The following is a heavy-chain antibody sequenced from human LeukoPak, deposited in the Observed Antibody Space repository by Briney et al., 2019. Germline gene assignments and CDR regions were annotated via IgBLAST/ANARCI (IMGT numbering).Heavy chain of an antibody. Sequence: QAGGSLTLSCTACIHTFCSFDMRWARHAPGVGLVWVSSIRRSGGRTYYADSVGGRFTLSRDNTKNAMYLQMSSLRAEDTAVYYCAKAPHSISWTFYYFDYWDQGTLVSVSS. V-gene: IGHV3-23*01. CDR2: IRRSGGRT. CDR1: IHTFCSFD. J-gene: IGHJ4*02. CDR3: AKAPHSISWTFYYFDY. D-gene: IGHD6-13*01.